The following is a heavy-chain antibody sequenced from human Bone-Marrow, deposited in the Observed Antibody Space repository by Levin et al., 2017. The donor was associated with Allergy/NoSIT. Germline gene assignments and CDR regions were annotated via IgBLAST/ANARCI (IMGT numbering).Heavy chain of an antibody. V-gene: IGHV4-59*01. CDR2: IGISGVT. CDR1: DASFGRYY. J-gene: IGHJ3*02. D-gene: IGHD3-22*01. CDR3: ARIKMYYYDSSGFETFDI. Sequence: SETLSLTCTVSDASFGRYYWSWIRQTPVNGLEWIAYIGISGVTKSNPSLESRVTMSIDASENQFSLKLTSVTAADTAVYYCARIKMYYYDSSGFETFDIWGPGTKVTVSP.